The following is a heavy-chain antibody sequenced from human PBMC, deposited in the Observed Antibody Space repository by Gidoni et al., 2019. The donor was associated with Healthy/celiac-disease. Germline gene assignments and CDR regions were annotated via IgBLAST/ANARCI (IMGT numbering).Heavy chain of an antibody. CDR3: ARVRGLKGYYYYMDV. CDR1: GGSFSGYY. V-gene: IGHV4-34*01. CDR2: INHSGST. D-gene: IGHD3-10*01. Sequence: QVQLQQWGAGLLKPSETLSLTCAVYGGSFSGYYWSWIRQPPGKGLEWIGEINHSGSTNYNPSLKSRVTISVDTSKNQFSLKLSSVTAADTAVYYCARVRGLKGYYYYMDVWGKGTTVTVSS. J-gene: IGHJ6*03.